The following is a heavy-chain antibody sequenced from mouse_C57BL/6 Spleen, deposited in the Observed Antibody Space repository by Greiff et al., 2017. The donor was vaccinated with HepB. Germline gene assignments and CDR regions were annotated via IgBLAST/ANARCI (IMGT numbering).Heavy chain of an antibody. Sequence: EVQLQQSGPVLVKPGASVKMSCKASGYTFTDYYMNWVKQSHGKSLEWIGVINPYNGGTSYNQKFKGKATLTVDKSSSTAYMELNSLTSEDSAVYYCAREGDYYGSSYPRAMDYWGQGTSVTVSS. CDR2: INPYNGGT. D-gene: IGHD1-1*01. CDR1: GYTFTDYY. J-gene: IGHJ4*01. CDR3: AREGDYYGSSYPRAMDY. V-gene: IGHV1-19*01.